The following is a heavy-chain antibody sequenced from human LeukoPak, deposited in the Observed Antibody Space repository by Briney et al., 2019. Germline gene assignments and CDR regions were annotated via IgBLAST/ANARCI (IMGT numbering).Heavy chain of an antibody. D-gene: IGHD4-17*01. CDR1: GYTFTGYY. Sequence: ASVKVSCKASGYTFTGYYMHWVRQAPGQGLEWMGWINPNSGGTNYAQKFQGRVTMTRDTSISTAYMELSRLRSDDTAVYYCARVAGTVTTVFDYWGQGTLVTVSS. J-gene: IGHJ4*02. CDR2: INPNSGGT. V-gene: IGHV1-2*02. CDR3: ARVAGTVTTVFDY.